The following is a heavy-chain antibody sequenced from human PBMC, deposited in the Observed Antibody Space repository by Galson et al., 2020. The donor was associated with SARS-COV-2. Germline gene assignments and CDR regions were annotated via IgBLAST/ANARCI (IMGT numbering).Heavy chain of an antibody. Sequence: GGSLRLSCAASGFSFSSYGMHWARQAPGKGLEWVAAISHDVDKKYYADPVRGRFTISRDNSKNTLFLQMDSLRTEDTAVYYCARDLYYDSLTGNYRHGMDVWGQGTAVTVSS. D-gene: IGHD3-9*01. CDR1: GFSFSSYG. CDR2: ISHDVDKK. J-gene: IGHJ6*02. CDR3: ARDLYYDSLTGNYRHGMDV. V-gene: IGHV3-30-3*01.